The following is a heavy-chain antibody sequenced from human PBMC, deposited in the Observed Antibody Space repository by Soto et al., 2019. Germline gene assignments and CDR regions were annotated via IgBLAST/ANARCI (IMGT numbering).Heavy chain of an antibody. CDR1: GFTFSDHY. V-gene: IGHV3-72*01. J-gene: IGHJ6*03. D-gene: IGHD6-19*01. CDR3: ARGVESPWLVAYYYYYYMDV. Sequence: GGSLRLSCAASGFTFSDHYMDWVRQAPGKGLEWVGRTRNKANSYTTEYAASVKGRFTISRDDSKNSLYLQMNSLKTEDTAVYYCARGVESPWLVAYYYYYYMDVWGKGTTVTVSS. CDR2: TRNKANSYTT.